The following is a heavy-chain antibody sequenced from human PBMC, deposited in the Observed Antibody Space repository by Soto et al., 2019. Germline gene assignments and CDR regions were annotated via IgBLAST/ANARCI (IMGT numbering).Heavy chain of an antibody. Sequence: GRSLRLSCVVSQFPLSRYWMSWVRQAPGKGLEWVANINEDGTETYYAESVRGRLTFSRENAQNSLFLQMNSLRAEDTAVYYCATGTAASAHWGQGTLVTVSS. D-gene: IGHD6-13*01. J-gene: IGHJ1*01. CDR3: ATGTAASAH. CDR2: INEDGTET. CDR1: QFPLSRYW. V-gene: IGHV3-7*01.